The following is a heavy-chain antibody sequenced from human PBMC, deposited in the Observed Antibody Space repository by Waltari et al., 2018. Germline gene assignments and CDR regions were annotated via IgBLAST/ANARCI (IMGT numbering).Heavy chain of an antibody. CDR2: ISSSSSYI. V-gene: IGHV3-21*01. CDR1: GFTFSSYS. D-gene: IGHD3-10*01. Sequence: EVQLVESGGGLVKPGGSLRLSCAASGFTFSSYSMNWVRQAPGKGLEWVSSISSSSSYIYYADSVKGRFTIARDNAKNSLYLQMNSLRAEDTAVYYCARDPSSGSYYKGGEGYWGQGTLVTVSS. CDR3: ARDPSSGSYYKGGEGY. J-gene: IGHJ4*02.